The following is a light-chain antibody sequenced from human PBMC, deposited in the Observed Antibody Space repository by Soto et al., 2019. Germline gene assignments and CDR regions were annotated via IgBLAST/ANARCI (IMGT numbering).Light chain of an antibody. CDR3: QQYNNWPPIT. CDR1: QSVGSY. J-gene: IGKJ5*01. Sequence: DIVLTQSPGTLSLSPGERVTLSCRASQSVGSYLGWYQQKPGQAPRLLIYDASNRATGIPARFSGSGFGTDFTLTISSLQSEDFAVYYCQQYNNWPPITFGQGTRLEIK. CDR2: DAS. V-gene: IGKV3-11*01.